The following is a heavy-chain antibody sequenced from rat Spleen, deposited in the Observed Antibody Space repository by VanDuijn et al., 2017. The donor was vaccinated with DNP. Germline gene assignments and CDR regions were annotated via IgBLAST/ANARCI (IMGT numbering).Heavy chain of an antibody. J-gene: IGHJ2*01. V-gene: IGHV2S63*01. CDR2: MWNGGTT. CDR1: GFSLTDYS. CDR3: TRAHNLY. Sequence: EVQLKESGPGLVQPSQTLSLTCTVSGFSLTDYSVHWVRQPPGKGLEWMGVMWNGGTTAYNSTLKSRLSISRDTSKSQVFLKMNSLQTEDTPIYYCTRAHNLYWGQGVMVTVSS. D-gene: IGHD1-10*01.